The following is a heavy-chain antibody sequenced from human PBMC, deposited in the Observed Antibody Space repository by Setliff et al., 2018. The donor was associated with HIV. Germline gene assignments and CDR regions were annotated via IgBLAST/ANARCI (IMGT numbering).Heavy chain of an antibody. V-gene: IGHV4-39*01. J-gene: IGHJ4*02. CDR1: GDSMSSDNYF. CDR3: ARRAGSDYFTRFDY. CDR2: IFHSGNT. D-gene: IGHD3-10*01. Sequence: SETLSLTCTVSGDSMSSDNYFWVWVRQPPGKGLEWVGNIFHSGNTYYSPSLKSRVTMSLDTSMNQFSLKLTSVTAADTALYYCARRAGSDYFTRFDYWGQGTPVTVSS.